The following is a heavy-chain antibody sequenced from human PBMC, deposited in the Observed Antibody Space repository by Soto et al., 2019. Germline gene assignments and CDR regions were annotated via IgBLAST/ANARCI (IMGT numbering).Heavy chain of an antibody. V-gene: IGHV3-9*01. CDR3: AKDILWGGEVGYYGFDV. J-gene: IGHJ6*02. CDR2: ISWNSGTT. CDR1: GFIFDEYA. D-gene: IGHD3-16*01. Sequence: EMQLVESGGGLVQPGRSLRLSCAASGFIFDEYAMYWVRQAPGKGLEWVSGISWNSGTTGYADSVKGRFTISRDNAKNSLDSQKNSLRVEAKALYYCAKDILWGGEVGYYGFDVWGQGTTVTVSS.